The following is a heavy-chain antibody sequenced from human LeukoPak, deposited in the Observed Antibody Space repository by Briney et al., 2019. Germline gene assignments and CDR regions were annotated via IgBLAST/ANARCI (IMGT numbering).Heavy chain of an antibody. CDR2: ISGRGASK. V-gene: IGHV3-23*01. CDR1: GLTFNNYA. D-gene: IGHD1-14*01. J-gene: IGHJ3*02. Sequence: PGGSLRLSCAVSGLTFNNYAMSWVRQAPGKGPEWVSGISGRGASKYYADSVKGRFTISRDNSKNTLYLQMNSLRAEDTAVYYCAKPARTDAFDIWGQGTMITVSS. CDR3: AKPARTDAFDI.